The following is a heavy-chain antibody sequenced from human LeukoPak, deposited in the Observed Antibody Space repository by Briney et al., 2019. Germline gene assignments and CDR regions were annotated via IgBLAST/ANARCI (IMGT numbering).Heavy chain of an antibody. CDR3: ARGITDSIWYLDY. Sequence: SETLSLTCTVSGGHISTYYWSWIRQAPGKGLEWIGYIYYSGSTKYNPSLKSRVTISVDTSKNQFSPKLSSVTAADTAVYFCARGITDSIWYLDYWGQGTLVTVSS. D-gene: IGHD3-22*01. V-gene: IGHV4-59*01. CDR2: IYYSGST. CDR1: GGHISTYY. J-gene: IGHJ4*02.